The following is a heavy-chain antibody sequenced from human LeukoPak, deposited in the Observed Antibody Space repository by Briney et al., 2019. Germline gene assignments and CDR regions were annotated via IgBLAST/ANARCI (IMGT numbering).Heavy chain of an antibody. CDR1: GGSISSYY. CDR3: ASSNILTGMFDP. D-gene: IGHD3-9*01. CDR2: IYYSGST. V-gene: IGHV4-59*01. J-gene: IGHJ5*02. Sequence: SETLSLTCTVSGGSISSYYWSWIRQPPGKGLEWIGYIYYSGSTNYNPSLKSRVTISVDASKNQFSLKLSSVTAADTAVYYCASSNILTGMFDPWGQGTLVTVSS.